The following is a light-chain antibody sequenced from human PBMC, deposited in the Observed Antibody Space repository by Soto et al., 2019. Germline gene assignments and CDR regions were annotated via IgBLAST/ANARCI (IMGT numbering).Light chain of an antibody. CDR1: SSDIGRFNY. J-gene: IGLJ1*01. V-gene: IGLV2-14*03. Sequence: QSALTQPASVSGSPGQSITISCTGTSSDIGRFNYVSWYLQHPGKAPKLMIYDVSNRPSGVSNRFSGSKSGNTASLTISGLQAEDEADYYCSSFTNSGALYVFGAGTKVTVL. CDR2: DVS. CDR3: SSFTNSGALYV.